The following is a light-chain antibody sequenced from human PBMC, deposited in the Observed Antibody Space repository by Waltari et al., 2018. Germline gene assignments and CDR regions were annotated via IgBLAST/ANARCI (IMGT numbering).Light chain of an antibody. J-gene: IGKJ1*01. V-gene: IGKV4-1*01. CDR3: QQYYRSRT. CDR2: WAS. CDR1: QSVLYNSNDKNY. Sequence: DIVMTQSPDSLAVSLGERATINCKSSQSVLYNSNDKNYLAWYQQKPGQPSKLLIYWASTRESGVPDRFSGSGSGTDFTLTISSLQAEDVAVYYCQQYYRSRTFGQGTKVEIK.